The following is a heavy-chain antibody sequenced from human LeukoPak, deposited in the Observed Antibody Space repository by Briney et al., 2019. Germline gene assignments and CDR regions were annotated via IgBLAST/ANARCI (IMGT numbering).Heavy chain of an antibody. D-gene: IGHD3-3*02. Sequence: SETLSLTCTVSGGSISSSSYFWGWIRQPPGKGLEWIGSIYYSGSTYYNPSLKSRVTMSVDTSKNQFSLKLSSVTAADTAVYYCARHRASAFEYFDYWGQGTLVTVSS. J-gene: IGHJ4*02. CDR2: IYYSGST. V-gene: IGHV4-39*01. CDR3: ARHRASAFEYFDY. CDR1: GGSISSSSYF.